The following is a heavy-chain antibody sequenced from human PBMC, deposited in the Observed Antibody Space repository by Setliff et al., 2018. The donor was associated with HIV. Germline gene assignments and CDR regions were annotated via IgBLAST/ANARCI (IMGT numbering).Heavy chain of an antibody. Sequence: LSLTCTVSGGSISSSSYYWGWIRQPPGKGLEWIGSIYYSGSTYYNPSLKSRVTISVDTSKDQFSLKLSSVTAADTAMYYCARDMATVTYYYYYYYMDVWGKGTTVTVSS. V-gene: IGHV4-39*07. CDR2: IYYSGST. CDR1: GGSISSSSYY. CDR3: ARDMATVTYYYYYYYMDV. J-gene: IGHJ6*03. D-gene: IGHD4-17*01.